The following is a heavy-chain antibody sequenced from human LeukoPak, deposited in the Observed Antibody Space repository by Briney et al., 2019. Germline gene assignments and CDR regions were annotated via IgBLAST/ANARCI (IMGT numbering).Heavy chain of an antibody. CDR1: GGSISSSSYY. J-gene: IGHJ5*02. V-gene: IGHV4-39*07. Sequence: TTSETLSLTCTVSGGSISSSSYYWGWIRQPPGKGLEWIGSIYYSGSTYYNPSLKSRVTISVDTSKNQFSLKLSSVTAADTAVYYCARDREIAVAGNWFDPWGQGTLVTVSS. CDR3: ARDREIAVAGNWFDP. D-gene: IGHD6-19*01. CDR2: IYYSGST.